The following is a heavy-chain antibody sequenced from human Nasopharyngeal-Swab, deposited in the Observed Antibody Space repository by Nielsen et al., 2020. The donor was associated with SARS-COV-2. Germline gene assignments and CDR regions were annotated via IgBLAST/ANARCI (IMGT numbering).Heavy chain of an antibody. D-gene: IGHD3-22*01. V-gene: IGHV4-59*08. CDR3: ASLNGHGSGYFEYFQH. CDR2: IYYSGST. Sequence: SEPLSPTCTAPGGPISSYYWSWIAQPQGKGLEWIGYIYYSGSTNYNPSLKSRVTISVDTSKNQFSLQLSSVTAADTAVYYCASLNGHGSGYFEYFQHWGQGTLVTVSS. CDR1: GGPISSYY. J-gene: IGHJ1*01.